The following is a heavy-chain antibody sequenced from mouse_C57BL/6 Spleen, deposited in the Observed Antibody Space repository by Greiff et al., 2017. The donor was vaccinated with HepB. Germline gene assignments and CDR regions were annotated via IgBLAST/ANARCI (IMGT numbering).Heavy chain of an antibody. CDR2: IRNKANGYTT. V-gene: IGHV7-3*01. J-gene: IGHJ4*01. Sequence: EVQRVESGGGLVQPGGSLSLSCAASGFTFTDYYMSWVRQPPGKALEWLGFIRNKANGYTTEYSASVKGRFTISRDNSQSILYLQMNALRAEDSATYYCARYWDYYYAMDYWGQGTSVTVSS. D-gene: IGHD4-1*01. CDR3: ARYWDYYYAMDY. CDR1: GFTFTDYY.